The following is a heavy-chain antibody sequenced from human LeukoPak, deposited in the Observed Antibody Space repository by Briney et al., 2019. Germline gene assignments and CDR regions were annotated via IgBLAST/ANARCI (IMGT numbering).Heavy chain of an antibody. CDR2: ISWNSGSI. Sequence: GGSLRLSCAASGFTFDDYAMHWVRQAPGKGLEWVSGISWNSGSIGYADSVKGRFTISGDNAKNSLYLQMNSLRAEDTALYYCAKDMGSSEESDFDYWGQGTLVTVSS. CDR3: AKDMGSSEESDFDY. J-gene: IGHJ4*02. D-gene: IGHD6-13*01. V-gene: IGHV3-9*01. CDR1: GFTFDDYA.